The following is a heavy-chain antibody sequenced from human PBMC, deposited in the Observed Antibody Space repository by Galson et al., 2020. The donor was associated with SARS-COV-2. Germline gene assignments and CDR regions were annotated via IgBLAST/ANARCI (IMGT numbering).Heavy chain of an antibody. V-gene: IGHV4-34*01. CDR1: GGSFSDYY. J-gene: IGHJ6*03. Sequence: SETLSLTCAVYGGSFSDYYWSWIRQSPGKGLEWIGEINHSGSTKSSPSLKSRVTIAVDTSKNQFSLKLTSMTAADTAVYYCARGRQDVTMIVVAITAYYHYMDVWSKGTTVTISS. CDR3: ARGRQDVTMIVVAITAYYHYMDV. CDR2: INHSGST. D-gene: IGHD3-22*01.